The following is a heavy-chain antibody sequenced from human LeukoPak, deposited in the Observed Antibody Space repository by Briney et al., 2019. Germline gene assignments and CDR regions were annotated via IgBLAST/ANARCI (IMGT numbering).Heavy chain of an antibody. J-gene: IGHJ5*02. CDR2: INHSGST. CDR1: GGSFSGYY. CDR3: ARDNAFGQFDP. Sequence: SETLSLTCAVYGGSFSGYYWSWIRQPPGKGLEWIGEINHSGSTNYNPSLKSRVTISVDTSKNQFSLKLSSVTAADTALYYCARDNAFGQFDPWGQGTLVTVSS. D-gene: IGHD3-10*01. V-gene: IGHV4-34*01.